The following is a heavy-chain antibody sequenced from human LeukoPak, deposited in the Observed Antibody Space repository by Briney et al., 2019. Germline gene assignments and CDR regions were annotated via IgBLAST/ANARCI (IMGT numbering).Heavy chain of an antibody. Sequence: GASVKVSCKASGYTFTGYCMHWVRQAPGQGLEWMGWINPNSGGTNYAQKFQGRVTMTRDTSISTAYMELSRLRSDDTAVYYCAREGLAARPYFDYWGQGTLVTVSS. CDR1: GYTFTGYC. D-gene: IGHD6-6*01. CDR2: INPNSGGT. V-gene: IGHV1-2*02. CDR3: AREGLAARPYFDY. J-gene: IGHJ4*02.